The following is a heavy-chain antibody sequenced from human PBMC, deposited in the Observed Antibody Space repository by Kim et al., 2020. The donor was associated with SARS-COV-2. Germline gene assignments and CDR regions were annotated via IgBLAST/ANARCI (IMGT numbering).Heavy chain of an antibody. CDR2: IYPGDSNT. D-gene: IGHD2-2*02. CDR3: ARPNFPLHPVVPAAIDYGMHV. Sequence: GESLKISCKGSGYTFSNFWIGWVRQMPGKGLEWMGIIYPGDSNTRYSPAFQGQVTISADKSISSAYLQWSCLKASDTAMYYCARPNFPLHPVVPAAIDYGMHVWGQGTTVTVSS. CDR1: GYTFSNFW. V-gene: IGHV5-51*01. J-gene: IGHJ6*02.